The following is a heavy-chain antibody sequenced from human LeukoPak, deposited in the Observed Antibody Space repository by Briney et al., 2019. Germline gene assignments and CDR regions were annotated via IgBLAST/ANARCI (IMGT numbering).Heavy chain of an antibody. CDR1: GGSISSSSYY. V-gene: IGHV4-39*07. J-gene: IGHJ4*02. CDR3: ARGHSSGWIYFDY. D-gene: IGHD6-19*01. CDR2: IYYSGST. Sequence: SETLSLTCTVSGGSISSSSYYWGWIRQPPGKGLEGIGSIYYSGSTYYNPSLKSRVTISVDTSKNQFSLKLSSVTAADTAVYYCARGHSSGWIYFDYWGQGTLVTVSS.